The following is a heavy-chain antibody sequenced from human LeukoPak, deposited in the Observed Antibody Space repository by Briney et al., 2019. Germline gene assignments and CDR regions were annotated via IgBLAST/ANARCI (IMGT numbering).Heavy chain of an antibody. CDR1: GGTFSSYT. J-gene: IGHJ4*02. CDR2: MNPNSGNT. CDR3: ARASYRYSYGVYY. V-gene: IGHV1-8*02. Sequence: ASVKVSCKASGGTFSSYTISWVRQAPGQGLEWMGWMNPNSGNTGYAQKFQGRVTMTRNTSISTAYMELSSLRSEDTAVYYCARASYRYSYGVYYWGQGTLVTVSS. D-gene: IGHD5-18*01.